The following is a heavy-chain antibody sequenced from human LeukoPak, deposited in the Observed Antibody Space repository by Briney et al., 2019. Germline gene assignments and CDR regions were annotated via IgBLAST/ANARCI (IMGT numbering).Heavy chain of an antibody. D-gene: IGHD2-15*01. J-gene: IGHJ4*02. V-gene: IGHV1-69*01. CDR2: IIPIFGTA. CDR1: GGTFSSYA. Sequence: AASVKVSFKASGGTFSSYAISWVRQAPGQGLEWMGGIIPIFGTANYAQKFQGRVTITADESTSTAYMELSSLRSEDTAVYYCARAVVAATRTSQLDYWGQGTPVTVSS. CDR3: ARAVVAATRTSQLDY.